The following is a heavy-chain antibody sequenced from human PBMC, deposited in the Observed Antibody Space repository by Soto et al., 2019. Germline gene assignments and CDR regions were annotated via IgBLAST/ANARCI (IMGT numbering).Heavy chain of an antibody. D-gene: IGHD6-19*01. J-gene: IGHJ4*02. CDR1: GGSISSSNW. CDR3: ARVAVAGTRVDY. Sequence: PSETLSLTCAVSGGSISSSNWWSWVRQPPGKGLEWIGEIYHSGSTNYNPSLKSRVTISVDNSKNQFSLKLSSVTAADTAVYYCARVAVAGTRVDYWGQGTLVTSPQ. CDR2: IYHSGST. V-gene: IGHV4-4*02.